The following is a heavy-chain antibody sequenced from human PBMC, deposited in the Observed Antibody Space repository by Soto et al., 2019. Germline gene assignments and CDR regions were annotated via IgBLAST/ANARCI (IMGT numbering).Heavy chain of an antibody. D-gene: IGHD2-2*01. V-gene: IGHV3-21*01. J-gene: IGHJ6*02. Sequence: EVQLVESGGGLVKPGGSLRLSCAASGFTFSSYSMNWVRQAPGKGLEWVSSISSSSSYIYYADSVKGRFTISRDNAKNSLYLQMNSLRAEDTAVYYCARAHSAAAYGMDVWGQGTTVTVSS. CDR2: ISSSSSYI. CDR3: ARAHSAAAYGMDV. CDR1: GFTFSSYS.